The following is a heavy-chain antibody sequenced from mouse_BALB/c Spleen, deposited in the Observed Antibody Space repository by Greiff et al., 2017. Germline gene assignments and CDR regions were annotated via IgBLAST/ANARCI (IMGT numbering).Heavy chain of an antibody. CDR3: ARKDYGSSYRFAY. Sequence: QLQESGAELVRPGSSVKISCKASGYAFSSYWMNWVKQRPGQGLEWIGQIYPGDGDTNYNGKFKGKATLTADKSSSTAYMQLSSLTSEDSAVYFCARKDYGSSYRFAYWGQGTLVTVSA. V-gene: IGHV1-80*01. CDR1: GYAFSSYW. J-gene: IGHJ3*01. D-gene: IGHD1-1*01. CDR2: IYPGDGDT.